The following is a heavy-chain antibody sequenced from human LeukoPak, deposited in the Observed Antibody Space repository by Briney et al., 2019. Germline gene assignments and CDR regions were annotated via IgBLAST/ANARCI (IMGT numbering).Heavy chain of an antibody. CDR3: ARDGGIGGYSYGPSFYYGMDV. V-gene: IGHV1-69*04. CDR2: IIPIFGIA. CDR1: GGTFSSYA. Sequence: ASVKVSCKASGGTFSSYAISWVRQAPGQGLEWMGRIIPIFGIANYAQKFQGRVTITADKSTSTAYMELSSLRSEDTAVYYCARDGGIGGYSYGPSFYYGMDVWGQGTTVTVSS. D-gene: IGHD5-18*01. J-gene: IGHJ6*02.